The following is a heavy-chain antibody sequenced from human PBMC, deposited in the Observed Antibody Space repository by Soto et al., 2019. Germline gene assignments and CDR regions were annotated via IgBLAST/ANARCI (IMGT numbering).Heavy chain of an antibody. CDR1: GGSISSGGYY. D-gene: IGHD2-2*01. Sequence: QVQLQESGPGLVKPSQTLSLTCTVSGGSISSGGYYWSWIRQHPRKGLEWIGYIYYSGGTYYNPSLKSRVTISVDTSKNQCSLKLSSVTAADTAVYYCARSSTSANYFDYWGQGTLVTVSS. V-gene: IGHV4-31*03. CDR3: ARSSTSANYFDY. CDR2: IYYSGGT. J-gene: IGHJ4*02.